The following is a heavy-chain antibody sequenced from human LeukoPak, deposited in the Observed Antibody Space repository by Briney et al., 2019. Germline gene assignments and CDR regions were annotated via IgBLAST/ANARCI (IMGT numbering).Heavy chain of an antibody. CDR3: AKEASGYGYYFDY. CDR2: INSGGSGT. Sequence: PGGSLRLSCAASGFPLSSYWMHWVRQSAGKGLVWVSRINSGGSGTSYADSVKGRFTISRDNSKNTLYLQMNSLRAEDTAVYYCAKEASGYGYYFDYWGQGTLVTVSS. CDR1: GFPLSSYW. D-gene: IGHD3-10*01. J-gene: IGHJ4*02. V-gene: IGHV3-74*01.